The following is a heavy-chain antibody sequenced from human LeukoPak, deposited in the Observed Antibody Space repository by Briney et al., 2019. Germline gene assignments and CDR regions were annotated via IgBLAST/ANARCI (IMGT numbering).Heavy chain of an antibody. V-gene: IGHV1-18*01. D-gene: IGHD6-13*01. CDR3: ARYSSPLRYFDY. CDR2: ISAYNGNT. J-gene: IGHJ4*02. Sequence: ASVKVSCKASGYTFTSYGISWVRQAPGQGLEWMGWISAYNGNTNYAQKLQGRVTMTTDTSTSTAYMELSSLRSEDTAVYYCARYSSPLRYFDYWGQGTLVTVSS. CDR1: GYTFTSYG.